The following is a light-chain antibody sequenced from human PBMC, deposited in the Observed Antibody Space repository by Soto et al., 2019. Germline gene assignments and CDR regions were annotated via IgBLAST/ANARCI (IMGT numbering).Light chain of an antibody. CDR2: DAS. V-gene: IGKV3-11*01. J-gene: IGKJ4*01. CDR3: HQRYIWPPLT. CDR1: QSVGSY. Sequence: EIVLTQSPATLSLSPGERATLSCRASQSVGSYLAWYQQKRGQAPRLLIYDASNRATGIPARFSGSGSGTDFTLTISSLEPEDFAVHYCHQRYIWPPLTFGGGTKVEIK.